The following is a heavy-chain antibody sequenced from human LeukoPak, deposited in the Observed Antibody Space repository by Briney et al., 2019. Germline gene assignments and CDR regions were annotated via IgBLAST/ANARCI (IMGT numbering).Heavy chain of an antibody. V-gene: IGHV4-34*01. CDR3: ARRGYSYGYRSPHYYYYYYMDV. D-gene: IGHD5-18*01. Sequence: PSXTLSXTCAVYGGSFSGYYWSWIRQPPGKGLEWIGEINHSGSTNYNPSLKSRVTISVDTSKNQFSLKLSSVTAADTAVYYCARRGYSYGYRSPHYYYYYYMDVWGKGTTVTISS. CDR1: GGSFSGYY. CDR2: INHSGST. J-gene: IGHJ6*03.